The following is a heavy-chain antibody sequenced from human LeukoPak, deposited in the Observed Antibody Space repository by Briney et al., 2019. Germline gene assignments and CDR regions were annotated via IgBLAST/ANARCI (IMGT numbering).Heavy chain of an antibody. CDR2: ISYDGSNK. D-gene: IGHD3-3*01. CDR1: GFTFSSYA. Sequence: GGSLRLSCAASGFTFSSYAMHWVRQAPGKGLEWVAVISYDGSNKYYADSVKGRFTISRDNSKNTLYLQMNSLRAEDTAVYYCARETIFGVVIMGKDAFDIWGQGTMVTVSS. J-gene: IGHJ3*02. CDR3: ARETIFGVVIMGKDAFDI. V-gene: IGHV3-30-3*01.